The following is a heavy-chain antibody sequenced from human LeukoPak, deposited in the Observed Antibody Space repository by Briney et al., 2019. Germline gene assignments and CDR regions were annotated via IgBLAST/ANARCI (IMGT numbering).Heavy chain of an antibody. CDR2: ISGDGGST. CDR1: GFTFDDYD. J-gene: IGHJ4*02. CDR3: VKAGIGELLRLYY. V-gene: IGHV3-43*02. Sequence: GGSLRLSCAASGFTFDDYDIHWVRQAPGKGLEWVSLISGDGGSTYYADSVKGRFTISRDNSKNTLYLQMNSLRDDDTAVYYCVKAGIGELLRLYYWGQGTLVTVSS. D-gene: IGHD3-10*01.